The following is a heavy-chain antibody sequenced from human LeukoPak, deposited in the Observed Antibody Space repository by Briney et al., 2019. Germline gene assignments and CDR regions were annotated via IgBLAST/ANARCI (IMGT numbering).Heavy chain of an antibody. J-gene: IGHJ6*02. V-gene: IGHV3-64*01. CDR3: ARESYCSSTSCYDPYYYYGMDV. CDR2: ISSNGGST. CDR1: GFTFSSYA. Sequence: GGSLRLSCAASGFTFSSYAMHWVRQAPGKGLEYVSAISSNGGSTYYANSVKGRFTISRDNSKNTLYLQMGSLRAEDMAVYYCARESYCSSTSCYDPYYYYGMDVWGQGTTVTVSS. D-gene: IGHD2-2*01.